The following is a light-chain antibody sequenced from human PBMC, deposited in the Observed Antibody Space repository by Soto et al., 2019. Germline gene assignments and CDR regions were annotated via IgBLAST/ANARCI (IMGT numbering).Light chain of an antibody. CDR1: SSDIGAYDY. J-gene: IGLJ2*01. CDR2: EVN. Sequence: QSVLTQPASLSGSPGQSITISCTGTSSDIGAYDYVSWFQQHPGKAPKLMISEVNNRPSGVSNRFSGSKSGNTAYLTISGLQAEDEANYYCSSFRSLSNTTFTVLFGGGTKVTVL. CDR3: SSFRSLSNTTFTVL. V-gene: IGLV2-14*01.